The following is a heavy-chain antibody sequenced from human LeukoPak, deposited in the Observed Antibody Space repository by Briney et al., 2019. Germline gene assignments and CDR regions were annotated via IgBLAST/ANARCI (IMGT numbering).Heavy chain of an antibody. V-gene: IGHV3-73*01. Sequence: GGSLRLSCAASGFIFTDAWMNWVRQASGKGLEWVGRIRSKTNNYATEYAASVKGRFTISRDDSKNTAYLQMNSLKTEDTAVYYCTSYCGGDCYGGTWGQGTLVTVSS. D-gene: IGHD2-21*02. J-gene: IGHJ5*02. CDR2: IRSKTNNYAT. CDR1: GFIFTDAW. CDR3: TSYCGGDCYGGT.